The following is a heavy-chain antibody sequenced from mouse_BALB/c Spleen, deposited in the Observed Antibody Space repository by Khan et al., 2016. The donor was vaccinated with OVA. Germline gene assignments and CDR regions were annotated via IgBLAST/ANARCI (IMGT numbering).Heavy chain of an antibody. Sequence: EVQLVESGPGLVKPSQSLSLTCTVTGYSITSDYAWNWIRQFPGDRLEWMGYISSSGSASYNPSLKSRISITRDTSKNQFFLQLKSVTTEDTATYFCARSLYSSYGYALDYWGRGSSVTVSS. V-gene: IGHV3-2*02. D-gene: IGHD2-14*01. CDR2: ISSSGSA. CDR1: GYSITSDYA. J-gene: IGHJ4*01. CDR3: ARSLYSSYGYALDY.